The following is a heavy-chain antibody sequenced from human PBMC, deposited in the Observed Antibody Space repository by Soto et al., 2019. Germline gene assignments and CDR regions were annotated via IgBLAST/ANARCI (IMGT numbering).Heavy chain of an antibody. Sequence: SETLSLTCTVSGGSISSSTYYWGWIRQPPGKGLEWIGSFYDTGSTYYNPSLKSRVTISVDTSKNQFSLRLSSVTAADTAVYYCARQSGGDHIWGTYRPFDYWGQGTLVTVSS. CDR1: GGSISSSTYY. CDR3: ARQSGGDHIWGTYRPFDY. J-gene: IGHJ4*02. V-gene: IGHV4-39*01. D-gene: IGHD3-16*02. CDR2: FYDTGST.